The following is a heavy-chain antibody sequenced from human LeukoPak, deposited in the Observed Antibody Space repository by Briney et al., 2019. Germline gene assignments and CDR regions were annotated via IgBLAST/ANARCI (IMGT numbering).Heavy chain of an antibody. J-gene: IGHJ4*02. CDR2: ISSSGSTI. Sequence: GGSLRLSCAASGFTFSDYYMSWIRQAPGKGLEWVSYISSSGSTIYYADSVKGRFTISRDNAKNTLYLQMNSLRAEDTAVYYCAPRTGYSSSWVDYWGQGTLVTVSS. V-gene: IGHV3-11*01. D-gene: IGHD6-13*01. CDR3: APRTGYSSSWVDY. CDR1: GFTFSDYY.